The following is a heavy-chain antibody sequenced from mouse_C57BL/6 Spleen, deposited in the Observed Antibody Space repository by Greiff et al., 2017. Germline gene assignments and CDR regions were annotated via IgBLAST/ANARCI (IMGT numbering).Heavy chain of an antibody. V-gene: IGHV1-69*01. CDR3: ARSEGYYGNYYAMDY. CDR2: IDPSDSYT. J-gene: IGHJ4*01. CDR1: GYTFTSYW. D-gene: IGHD2-1*01. Sequence: QVQLKQSGAELVMPGASVKLSCKASGYTFTSYWMHWVKQRPGQGLEWIGEIDPSDSYTNYNQKFKGKSTLTVDKSSSTAYMQLSSLTSEDSAVYYCARSEGYYGNYYAMDYWGQGTSVTVSS.